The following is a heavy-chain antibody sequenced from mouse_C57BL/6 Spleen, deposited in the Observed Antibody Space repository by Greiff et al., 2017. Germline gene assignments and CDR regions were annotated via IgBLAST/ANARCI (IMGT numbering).Heavy chain of an antibody. V-gene: IGHV8-12*01. J-gene: IGHJ1*03. D-gene: IGHD2-12*01. CDR2: IYWADDK. CDR1: GFSLSTSGMG. CDR3: ARRAYDGPSGWYFDV. Sequence: QVTLKESGPGILQSSQTLSLTCSFSGFSLSTSGMGVSWIRQPSGKGLEWLAHIYWADDKRYNPSLKSRLTIPKDTSRNQVFLKITSVDTADTATYDYARRAYDGPSGWYFDVWGTGTTVTVSS.